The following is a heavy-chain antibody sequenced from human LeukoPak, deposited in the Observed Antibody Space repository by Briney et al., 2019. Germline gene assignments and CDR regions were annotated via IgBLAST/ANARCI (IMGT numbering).Heavy chain of an antibody. CDR1: GYTFTSYD. V-gene: IGHV1-8*01. J-gene: IGHJ5*02. Sequence: GASVKVSCKASGYTFTSYDINWVRQTTGQGLEWMGWMNPNSGNTGYAQKFQGRVTMTRTTSMSTAYMELNSLRSEGTAVYYCVRGHWSGYSYNWFDPWGQGTLVTVSS. CDR3: VRGHWSGYSYNWFDP. D-gene: IGHD3-3*01. CDR2: MNPNSGNT.